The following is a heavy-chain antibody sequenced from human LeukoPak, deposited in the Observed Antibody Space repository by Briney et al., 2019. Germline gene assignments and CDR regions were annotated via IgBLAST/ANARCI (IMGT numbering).Heavy chain of an antibody. Sequence: GGSLRLSCAASGFTFSSYGMHWVRQAPGKGLEWVAFIRYDGSNKYYADSVKGRFTISRDNSKNALYLQMNSLRAEDTAVYYCAKSTGTTSYCYYMDVWGKGTTVTISS. CDR1: GFTFSSYG. J-gene: IGHJ6*03. D-gene: IGHD1-1*01. CDR3: AKSTGTTSYCYYMDV. CDR2: IRYDGSNK. V-gene: IGHV3-30*02.